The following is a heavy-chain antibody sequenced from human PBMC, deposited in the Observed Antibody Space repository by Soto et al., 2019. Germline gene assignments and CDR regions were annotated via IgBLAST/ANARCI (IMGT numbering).Heavy chain of an antibody. CDR2: INHSGST. J-gene: IGHJ5*01. D-gene: IGHD4-17*01. CDR1: GGSFSGYY. V-gene: IGHV4-34*01. CDR3: TRRRYGGWFDY. Sequence: PSETLSLTCAVYGGSFSGYYWTWIRQPPGTGLEWIGEINHSGSTNYNPSLKSRVTISADTSKNQVSLELRSVTAADTAVYYCTRRRYGGWFDYWGQGILVTVS.